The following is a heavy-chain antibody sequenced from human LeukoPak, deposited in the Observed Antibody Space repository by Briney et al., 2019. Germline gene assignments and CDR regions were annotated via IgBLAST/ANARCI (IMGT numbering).Heavy chain of an antibody. J-gene: IGHJ4*02. CDR2: IYTSGST. V-gene: IGHV4-4*07. Sequence: PSETLSLTCTVSGGSISSYYWSWIRQPAGKGLEWIGRIYTSGSTNYNPSLKSRVAISVDKSKNQFSLKLSSVTAADTAVYYCASTGSEWELQTLGTLGDWGQGTLVTVSS. CDR1: GGSISSYY. D-gene: IGHD1-26*01. CDR3: ASTGSEWELQTLGTLGD.